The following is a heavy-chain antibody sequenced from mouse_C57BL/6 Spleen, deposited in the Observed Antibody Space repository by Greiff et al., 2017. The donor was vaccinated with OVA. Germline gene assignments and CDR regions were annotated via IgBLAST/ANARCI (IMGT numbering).Heavy chain of an antibody. V-gene: IGHV5-16*01. CDR2: INYDGSST. CDR3: ARALIYYGNEGYFDY. J-gene: IGHJ2*01. D-gene: IGHD2-1*01. Sequence: EVKLMESEGGLVQPGSSMKLSCTASGFTFSDYYMAWVRQVPEKGLEWVANINYDGSSTYYLDSLKSRFIISRDNAKNILYLQMSSLKSEDTATYYCARALIYYGNEGYFDYWGQGTTLTVSS. CDR1: GFTFSDYY.